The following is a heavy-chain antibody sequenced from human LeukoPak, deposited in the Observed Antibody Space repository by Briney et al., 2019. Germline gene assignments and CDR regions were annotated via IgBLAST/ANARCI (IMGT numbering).Heavy chain of an antibody. CDR2: IRSKANSYAT. D-gene: IGHD3-10*01. V-gene: IGHV3-73*01. Sequence: SLRLSGAASGVTFSGSAIHWVRQASWKGLEWVGRIRSKANSYATAYAASVEGRFTISRDDSKNTAYLQMNSLKTEDTAVYHCTSWADSGNYYRGDDYWGQGTLVTVSS. CDR1: GVTFSGSA. J-gene: IGHJ4*02. CDR3: TSWADSGNYYRGDDY.